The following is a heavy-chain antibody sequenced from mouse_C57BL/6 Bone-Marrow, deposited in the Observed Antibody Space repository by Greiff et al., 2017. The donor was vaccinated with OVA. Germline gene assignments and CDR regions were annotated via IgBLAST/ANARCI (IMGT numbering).Heavy chain of an antibody. D-gene: IGHD2-4*01. V-gene: IGHV1-81*01. J-gene: IGHJ3*01. CDR3: ARPLFYYDYDVGAY. CDR1: GYTFTSYG. CDR2: IYPRSGNT. Sequence: VQLKESGAELARPGASVKLSCKASGYTFTSYGISWVKQRTGQGLEWIGEIYPRSGNTYYNEKFKGKATLTADKSSSTAYMELRSLTSEDSAVYFCARPLFYYDYDVGAYWGQGTLVTVSA.